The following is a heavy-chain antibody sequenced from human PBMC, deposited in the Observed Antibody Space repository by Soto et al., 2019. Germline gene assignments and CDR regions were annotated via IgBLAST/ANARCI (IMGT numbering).Heavy chain of an antibody. Sequence: QVQLVESGGGVVQPGRSLRLSCAASGFTFSNYPMHWVRQAPGKGLEGVVVISYDGSNKYYADSVKGRFTISRDNSKNTLNLQMNSLRTEDTAVYYCASARRAYCGGDCADAFDIWGQGTMVTVSS. CDR1: GFTFSNYP. V-gene: IGHV3-30-3*01. J-gene: IGHJ3*02. CDR3: ASARRAYCGGDCADAFDI. CDR2: ISYDGSNK. D-gene: IGHD2-21*02.